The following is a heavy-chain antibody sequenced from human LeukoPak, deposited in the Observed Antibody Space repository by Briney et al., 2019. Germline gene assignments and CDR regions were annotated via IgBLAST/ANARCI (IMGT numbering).Heavy chain of an antibody. CDR3: ARGPSYYDFWSGYYTHNDYYYYGMDV. CDR2: ISAYNGNT. Sequence: GASVKVSCKASGYTFTSYYMYWVRQAPGQGLEWMGWISAYNGNTNYAQKLQGRVTMTTDTSTSTAYMELRSLRSDDTAVYYCARGPSYYDFWSGYYTHNDYYYYGMDVWGQGTTVTVSS. CDR1: GYTFTSYY. J-gene: IGHJ6*02. D-gene: IGHD3-3*01. V-gene: IGHV1-18*04.